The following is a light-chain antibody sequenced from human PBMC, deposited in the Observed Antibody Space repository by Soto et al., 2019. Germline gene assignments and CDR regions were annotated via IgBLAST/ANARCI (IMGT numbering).Light chain of an antibody. CDR3: AAWDDSLRGVV. V-gene: IGLV1-47*02. Sequence: QSAVTQPPSVSGTPGQRVTIFCSGRRSNIGSNLVYWYQQLPGTAPKLLIFSNDQRPSGVPDRFSGSRSGTSASLAISGLRSEDEGDYYCAAWDDSLRGVVFGGGTKVTVL. CDR2: SND. J-gene: IGLJ2*01. CDR1: RSNIGSNL.